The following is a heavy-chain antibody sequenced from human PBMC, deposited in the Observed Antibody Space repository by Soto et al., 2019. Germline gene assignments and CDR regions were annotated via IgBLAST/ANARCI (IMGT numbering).Heavy chain of an antibody. Sequence: GGSLRLSCAASGFSFSDYYMTWIRQAPGKGLEWISDISSSGDPTYYADSVRGRFTISRDNAKNSLYLQLNSLRGEDTAVYYCARLLLRPGKFDYWGQGTLVTVSS. V-gene: IGHV3-11*01. CDR3: ARLLLRPGKFDY. CDR2: ISSSGDPT. J-gene: IGHJ4*02. D-gene: IGHD2-21*01. CDR1: GFSFSDYY.